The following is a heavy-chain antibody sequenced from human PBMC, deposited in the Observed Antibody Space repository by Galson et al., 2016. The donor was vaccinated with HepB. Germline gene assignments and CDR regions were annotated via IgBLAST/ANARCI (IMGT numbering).Heavy chain of an antibody. D-gene: IGHD3-22*01. CDR1: GASITSSNW. CDR2: IYHTGTT. J-gene: IGHJ4*02. V-gene: IGHV4-4*02. CDR3: ARVVGSGGYYDGTSYSHFDC. Sequence: SETLSLTCAVSGASITSSNWWSWVRQPPEKGLEWIGEIYHTGTTNYNPSLKRRVTISVDKSNDHFSLNLNSVTAADTAVYYCARVVGSGGYYDGTSYSHFDCWGQGTLVTVSS.